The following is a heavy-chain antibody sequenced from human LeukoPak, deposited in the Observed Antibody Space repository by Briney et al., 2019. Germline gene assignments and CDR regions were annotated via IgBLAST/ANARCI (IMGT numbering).Heavy chain of an antibody. CDR2: INPNSGGT. Sequence: ASVKVSCKASGYTFTSYGISWVRQAPGQGLEWMGWINPNSGGTNYAQKFQGWVTMTRDTSISTAYMELSRLRSDDTAVYYCARAWSYSSSWYDSAFDIWGQGTMVTVSS. D-gene: IGHD6-13*01. CDR3: ARAWSYSSSWYDSAFDI. CDR1: GYTFTSYG. J-gene: IGHJ3*02. V-gene: IGHV1-2*04.